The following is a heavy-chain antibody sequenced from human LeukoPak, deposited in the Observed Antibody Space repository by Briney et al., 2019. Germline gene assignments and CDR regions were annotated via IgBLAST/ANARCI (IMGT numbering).Heavy chain of an antibody. CDR3: ARELVEAAAGQAYYYYGMDV. J-gene: IGHJ6*02. Sequence: PGRSLRLSCAASGFTFSSYAMHWVRQAPGKGLEWVAVISYDGSNKYYADSVKGRFTISRDNSKNTLYLQMNSLRAEDTAVYYCARELVEAAAGQAYYYYGMDVWGQGTTVTVSS. V-gene: IGHV3-30*04. CDR2: ISYDGSNK. D-gene: IGHD6-13*01. CDR1: GFTFSSYA.